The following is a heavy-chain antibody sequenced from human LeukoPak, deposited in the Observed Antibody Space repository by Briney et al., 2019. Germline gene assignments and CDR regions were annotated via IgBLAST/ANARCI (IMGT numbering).Heavy chain of an antibody. CDR2: IFHTGST. CDR3: ARELWFANAPGSWLDP. Sequence: SQTLFLTCVVSGDSISSGAYSWSWIRQPPGKGLEWIGYIFHTGSTFYNPSLKSRLTISVDNSKNQFSLRLSSVTAADTAVYYCARELWFANAPGSWLDPWGQGTLVTVSS. D-gene: IGHD3-10*01. CDR1: GDSISSGAYS. V-gene: IGHV4-30-2*01. J-gene: IGHJ5*02.